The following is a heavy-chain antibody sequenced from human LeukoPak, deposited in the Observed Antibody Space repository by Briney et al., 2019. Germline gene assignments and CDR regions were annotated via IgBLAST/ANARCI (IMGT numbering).Heavy chain of an antibody. V-gene: IGHV3-7*01. Sequence: GGSLRLSCGASGFTFDDYWMSWVRQAPGQGLEWVANINQDGSEKYYLDSAKGRFTISRDNARNSLYLQVNSLRAEDTAVYYCARGWRYFDYWGQGTLVTVSS. J-gene: IGHJ4*02. CDR1: GFTFDDYW. CDR2: INQDGSEK. CDR3: ARGWRYFDY. D-gene: IGHD5-24*01.